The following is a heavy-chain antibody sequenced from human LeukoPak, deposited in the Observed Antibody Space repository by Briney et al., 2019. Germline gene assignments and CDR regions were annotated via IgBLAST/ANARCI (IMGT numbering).Heavy chain of an antibody. CDR1: GFTFSSYA. CDR2: ISYDGSDK. J-gene: IGHJ4*02. V-gene: IGHV3-30*04. CDR3: AKGGASVTRYVDY. Sequence: GGSLRLSCAASGFTFSSYAMHGVRQAPDKGLEWVAVISYDGSDKYYADSVKGRFTISRDNSKNTMYLQMNSLRAEDTAVYYCAKGGASVTRYVDYWGQGTLVTVSS. D-gene: IGHD4-17*01.